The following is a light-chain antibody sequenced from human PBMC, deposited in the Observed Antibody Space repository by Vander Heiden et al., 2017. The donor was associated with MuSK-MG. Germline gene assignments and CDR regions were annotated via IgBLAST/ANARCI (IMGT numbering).Light chain of an antibody. Sequence: DIQMTQSPSSLSASVGDRVTITCRASQSINNYLNWYRHKPGKAPELLIYAASTLQRGVPSRFSGSGSGTDFTLTISSLQPEDFATYYCQQSDNIPLTFGGGTKVEIK. J-gene: IGKJ4*01. CDR3: QQSDNIPLT. CDR2: AAS. CDR1: QSINNY. V-gene: IGKV1-39*01.